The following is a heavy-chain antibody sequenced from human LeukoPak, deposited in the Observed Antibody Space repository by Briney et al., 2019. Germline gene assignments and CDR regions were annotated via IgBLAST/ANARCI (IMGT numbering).Heavy chain of an antibody. CDR1: GGSISRYY. D-gene: IGHD3-22*01. J-gene: IGHJ3*02. CDR3: ARRGWGYYDSSGYYSTGAAFDI. Sequence: PSETLSLTCTVSGGSISRYYWNWIRLPPGKGLEWIGYTYYSGSTNYNPSLKSRVTISVDTSKNQVFLELSSVAAADTGVYYCARRGWGYYDSSGYYSTGAAFDIWGQGTMVTVSS. CDR2: TYYSGST. V-gene: IGHV4-59*08.